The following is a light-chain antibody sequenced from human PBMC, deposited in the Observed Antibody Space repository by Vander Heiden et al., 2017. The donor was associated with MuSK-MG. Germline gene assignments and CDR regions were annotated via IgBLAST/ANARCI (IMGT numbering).Light chain of an antibody. CDR3: SQATHFPWT. J-gene: IGKJ1*01. CDR2: KIS. CDR1: QSLVHSNGNTY. V-gene: IGKV2-24*01. Sequence: DIVITQTPLSSPVTLGQPASISCRSSQSLVHSNGNTYLSWLHQRPGQPPRLLIYKISNRCSGVPDRFSGSGPGTDFTLRISRVEAEDVGVYYCSQATHFPWTLGQGTKVEI.